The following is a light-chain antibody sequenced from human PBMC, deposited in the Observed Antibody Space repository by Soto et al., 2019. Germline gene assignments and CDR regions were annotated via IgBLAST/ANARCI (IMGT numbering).Light chain of an antibody. CDR3: QQRSNWPT. CDR1: QSVSSY. V-gene: IGKV3-11*01. Sequence: EIVLTQSAAVLSLSPGERATLSCRASQSVSSYLAWYQQKPGQAPRLLIYDASNRATGIPARFSGSGSGTDFTLTISSLEPEDFAVYHCQQRSNWPTFGQGTKV. CDR2: DAS. J-gene: IGKJ1*01.